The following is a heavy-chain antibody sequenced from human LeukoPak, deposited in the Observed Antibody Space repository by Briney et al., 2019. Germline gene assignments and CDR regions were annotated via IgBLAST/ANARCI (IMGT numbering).Heavy chain of an antibody. Sequence: GGSLRLSCAVSGFTFRSYAMNWVRQAPGKGLEWVSIIYSGGSTFYADSVKGRFTISRDNSKNTLYLQMNSLRAEDAAVYYCARGGSYLSAFDIWGQGTMVTVSS. CDR1: GFTFRSYA. CDR2: IYSGGST. J-gene: IGHJ3*02. V-gene: IGHV3-53*01. D-gene: IGHD1-26*01. CDR3: ARGGSYLSAFDI.